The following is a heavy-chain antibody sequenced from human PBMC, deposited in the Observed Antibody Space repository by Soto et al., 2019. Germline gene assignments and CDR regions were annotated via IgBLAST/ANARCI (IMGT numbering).Heavy chain of an antibody. Sequence: GGSLRLSCAACGFTVSSNYMSWVRQAPGKGLEWVSVIYSGGSTYYADSVKGRFTISRDNSKDTLYLQMNSLRAEDTAVYYCATRGPSRDGYNHDAFDIWGQGTMVTVSS. D-gene: IGHD5-12*01. CDR2: IYSGGST. CDR1: GFTVSSNY. J-gene: IGHJ3*02. CDR3: ATRGPSRDGYNHDAFDI. V-gene: IGHV3-53*01.